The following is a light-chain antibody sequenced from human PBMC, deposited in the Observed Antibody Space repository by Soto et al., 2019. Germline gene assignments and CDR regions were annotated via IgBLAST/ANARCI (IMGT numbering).Light chain of an antibody. Sequence: QSVLTQPPSASGTPGQRVTISCSGSSSNIGSNTVNWYQQLPGTAPKLLIYTNNQRPSGVPDRFSGSKSGTSASLAISGIQSEDEADYYCAAWDDSLNGSVVFGGGTKLTVL. J-gene: IGLJ2*01. CDR3: AAWDDSLNGSVV. V-gene: IGLV1-44*01. CDR2: TNN. CDR1: SSNIGSNT.